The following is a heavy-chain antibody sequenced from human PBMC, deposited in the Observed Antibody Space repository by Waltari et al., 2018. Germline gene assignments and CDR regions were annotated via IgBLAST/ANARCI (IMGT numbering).Heavy chain of an antibody. V-gene: IGHV4-34*01. D-gene: IGHD2-2*01. CDR3: ARAAPRDCSSTSCYYYYGMDV. CDR1: GGSFSGYY. Sequence: VQLQQWGAGLLKPSEPLSLTCAVYGGSFSGYYWSWIRQPPGKGLGWIGEINHSGSTNYNPSLKSRVTISVDTSKNQFSLKLSSVTAADTAVYYCARAAPRDCSSTSCYYYYGMDVWGQGTTVTVSS. CDR2: INHSGST. J-gene: IGHJ6*02.